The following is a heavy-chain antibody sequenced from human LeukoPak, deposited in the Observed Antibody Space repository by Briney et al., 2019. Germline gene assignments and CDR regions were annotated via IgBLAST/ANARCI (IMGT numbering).Heavy chain of an antibody. CDR3: AREYYYDSSDEAFDI. Sequence: SETLSLTCAVYGGSFSGYYWSWLRQPPGKGLEWIGEINHSGSTNYNPSLKSRVTISVDTSKNQFSLKLSSVTAADTAVYYCAREYYYDSSDEAFDIWGQGTMVTVSS. CDR1: GGSFSGYY. V-gene: IGHV4-34*01. D-gene: IGHD3-22*01. CDR2: INHSGST. J-gene: IGHJ3*02.